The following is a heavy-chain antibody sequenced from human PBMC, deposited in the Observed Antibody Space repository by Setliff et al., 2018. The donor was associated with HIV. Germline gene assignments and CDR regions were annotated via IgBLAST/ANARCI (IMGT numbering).Heavy chain of an antibody. CDR1: GFTFNSYG. CDR2: ISSGGNDI. D-gene: IGHD2-21*02. V-gene: IGHV3-33*05. J-gene: IGHJ4*02. CDR3: ASGGGGYSGSRWFDY. Sequence: GGSLRLSCAASGFTFNSYGMNWVRQAPGKGLEWVAFISSGGNDIYYADSVKGRFTISRDNSKNTLYLQMNSLRAEDTAVYYCASGGGGYSGSRWFDYWGRGTLVTVSS.